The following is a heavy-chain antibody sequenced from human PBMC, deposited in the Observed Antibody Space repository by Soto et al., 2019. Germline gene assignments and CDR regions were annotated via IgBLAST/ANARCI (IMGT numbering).Heavy chain of an antibody. CDR3: ARPQDYYDSSGYYYVGNNWFDP. Sequence: TXVSLRLSCAASGFTFSSYGMHWVRQAPGKGLEWVAVISYDGSNKYYADSVKGRFTISRDNSKNTLYLQMNSLRAEDTAVYYCARPQDYYDSSGYYYVGNNWFDPCGQGTLVTVSS. CDR2: ISYDGSNK. V-gene: IGHV3-30*03. D-gene: IGHD3-22*01. J-gene: IGHJ5*02. CDR1: GFTFSSYG.